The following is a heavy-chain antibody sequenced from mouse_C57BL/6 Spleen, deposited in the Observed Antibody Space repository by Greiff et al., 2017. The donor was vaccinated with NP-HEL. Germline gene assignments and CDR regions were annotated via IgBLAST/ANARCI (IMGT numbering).Heavy chain of an antibody. D-gene: IGHD4-1*01. CDR3: ASPNWDFDY. CDR1: GYTFTSYG. Sequence: VQVVESGAELARPGASVKLSCKASGYTFTSYGISWVKQRTGQGLEWIGEIYPRSGNTYYNEKFKGKATLTADKSSSTAYMELRSLTSEDSAVYFCASPNWDFDYWGQGTTLTVSS. V-gene: IGHV1-81*01. CDR2: IYPRSGNT. J-gene: IGHJ2*01.